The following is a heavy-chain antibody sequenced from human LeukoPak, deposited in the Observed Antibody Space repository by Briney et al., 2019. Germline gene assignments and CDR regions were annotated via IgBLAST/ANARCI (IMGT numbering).Heavy chain of an antibody. Sequence: GGSLRLSCAASGFNFNNFAMSWVRQAPGKGLEWLSAMTGPADTTYYAESVKCRFTISRDYSKSMVFLQMNSLRVEDTAIYYCAKGAEIDHWGQGTLVTVSS. CDR1: GFNFNNFA. CDR3: AKGAEIDH. CDR2: MTGPADTT. J-gene: IGHJ4*02. V-gene: IGHV3-23*01.